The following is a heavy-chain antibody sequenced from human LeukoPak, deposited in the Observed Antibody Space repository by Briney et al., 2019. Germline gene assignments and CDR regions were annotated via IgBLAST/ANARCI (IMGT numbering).Heavy chain of an antibody. CDR3: AHRPPRSWGDYFDY. V-gene: IGHV2-5*02. Sequence: TLSLTCTVSGGSISGHYWSWIRQPPGKGLEWLALIYWDDDKRYSPSLKSRLTITKDTSKNQVVLTMTNMDPVDTATYYCAHRPPRSWGDYFDYWGQGTLVTVSS. CDR2: IYWDDDK. D-gene: IGHD3-10*01. J-gene: IGHJ4*02. CDR1: GGSISGHYWS.